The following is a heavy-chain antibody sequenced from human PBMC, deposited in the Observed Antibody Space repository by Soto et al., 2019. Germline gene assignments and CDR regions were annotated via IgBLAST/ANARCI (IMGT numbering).Heavy chain of an antibody. J-gene: IGHJ6*02. D-gene: IGHD2-21*02. CDR2: IYSGDST. Sequence: VRQAPGKGLEWVSVIYSGDSTYYADSVKGRFTISRDNSKNTLYLQMNSLRAEDTAVYYCARDGCGGDCRYGMDVWGQGTTVTVSS. V-gene: IGHV3-53*01. CDR3: ARDGCGGDCRYGMDV.